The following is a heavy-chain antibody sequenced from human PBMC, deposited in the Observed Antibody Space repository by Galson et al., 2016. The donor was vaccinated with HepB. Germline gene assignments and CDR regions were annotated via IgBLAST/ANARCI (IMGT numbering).Heavy chain of an antibody. CDR1: GFSLPTSGMC. CDR3: ARGGFGDLLYFDP. J-gene: IGHJ5*02. Sequence: PALVKPTQTLTLTCTFSGFSLPTSGMCVSWIRQPPGKALEWLARIDWDDEKYYSASLGTRLTISKDTSKNQVVLTMTNMDPVDTATYYCARGGFGDLLYFDPWGQGTLVTVSS. V-gene: IGHV2-70*11. D-gene: IGHD3-10*01. CDR2: IDWDDEK.